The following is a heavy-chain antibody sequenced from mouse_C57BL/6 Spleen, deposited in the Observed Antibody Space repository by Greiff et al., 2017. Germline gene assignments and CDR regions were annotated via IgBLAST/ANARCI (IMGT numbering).Heavy chain of an antibody. CDR2: IDPANGNT. V-gene: IGHV14-3*01. J-gene: IGHJ2*01. Sequence: VQLLQSVAELVRPGASVKLSCTASGFNIKNTYMHWVKQRPEQGLEWIGKIDPANGNTKYAPKFQGQVTITTDTTANTAYLPLSSLTSKDTDIYYCARWGKYYFDYWGQGTTLTVSS. CDR3: ARWGKYYFDY. CDR1: GFNIKNTY.